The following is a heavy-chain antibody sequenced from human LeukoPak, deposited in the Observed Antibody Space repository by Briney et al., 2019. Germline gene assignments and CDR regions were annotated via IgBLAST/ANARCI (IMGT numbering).Heavy chain of an antibody. Sequence: ASVKVSCKASGYTFSSYAISWVRQATGQGLEWMGWMNPNSGNTGYAQKFQGRVTITRNTSISTAYMELSSLRSEDTAVYYCARGPTVPLLRKTEDLDAFDIWGQGTMVTVSS. D-gene: IGHD1-14*01. CDR2: MNPNSGNT. J-gene: IGHJ3*02. CDR3: ARGPTVPLLRKTEDLDAFDI. V-gene: IGHV1-8*03. CDR1: GYTFSSYA.